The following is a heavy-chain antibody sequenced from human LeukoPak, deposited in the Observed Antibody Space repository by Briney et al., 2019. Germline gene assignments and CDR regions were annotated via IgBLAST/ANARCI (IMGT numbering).Heavy chain of an antibody. CDR1: GFTFSSYG. D-gene: IGHD1-26*01. CDR3: ARPSGSLPLYYYYGMDV. J-gene: IGHJ6*02. Sequence: PGRSLRLSCAASGFTFSSYGMHWVRQAPGKGLEWVAVIWYDGSNKYYADSVKGRFTISRDNSKNTLYLQMNSLRAEDTAVYYCARPSGSLPLYYYYGMDVWGQGTTVTVSS. CDR2: IWYDGSNK. V-gene: IGHV3-33*01.